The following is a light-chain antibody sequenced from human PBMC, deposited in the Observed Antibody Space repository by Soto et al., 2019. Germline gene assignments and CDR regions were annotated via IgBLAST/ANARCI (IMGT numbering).Light chain of an antibody. V-gene: IGKV3-15*01. J-gene: IGKJ1*01. CDR1: QSISSN. CDR2: DAS. CDR3: HQFGFSPRT. Sequence: EIVMTHSPATLSVSPWEIATLSCRASQSISSNLAWCQHKPGQAPRLLFYDASTRATGMPDRFSGSGSGTDFTLAIRRLEPEDFAVYYCHQFGFSPRTFGQGTKVDIK.